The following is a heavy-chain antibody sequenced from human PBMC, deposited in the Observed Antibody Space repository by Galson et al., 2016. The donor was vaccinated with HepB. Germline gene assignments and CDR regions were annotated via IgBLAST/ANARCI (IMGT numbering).Heavy chain of an antibody. CDR2: IWYDGLTK. J-gene: IGHJ4*02. D-gene: IGHD3-9*01. V-gene: IGHV3-33*06. Sequence: SLRLSCAASGFTFTNYGMHWVRQAPGKGLEWVAVIWYDGLTKYYADSVKGRFTISRDNSKKTLFLQMNSLRADDTAVYYCAKGDIMYGYSSFDYWGQGTLVAVSS. CDR1: GFTFTNYG. CDR3: AKGDIMYGYSSFDY.